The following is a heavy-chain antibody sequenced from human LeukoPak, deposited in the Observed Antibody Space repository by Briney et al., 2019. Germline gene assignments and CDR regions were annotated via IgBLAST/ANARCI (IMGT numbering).Heavy chain of an antibody. J-gene: IGHJ4*02. CDR3: ARVGSGWGSFDY. CDR2: IYHSGST. CDR1: GGSISSSNW. Sequence: PSGTLSLTCAVSGGSISSSNWWSWVRQPPGKGLEWIGEIYHSGSTNYNPSLKSRVTISFDTSENQFSLNLRSVIAADTAVYYCARVGSGWGSFDYWGQGTLVTISS. D-gene: IGHD6-19*01. V-gene: IGHV4-4*02.